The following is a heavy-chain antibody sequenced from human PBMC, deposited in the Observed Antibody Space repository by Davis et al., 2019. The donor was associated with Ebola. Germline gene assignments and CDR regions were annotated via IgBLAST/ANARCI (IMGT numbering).Heavy chain of an antibody. V-gene: IGHV3-33*01. CDR1: GFTFSSYG. D-gene: IGHD1/OR15-1a*01. J-gene: IGHJ6*04. Sequence: GESLKISCAASGFTFSSYGMHWVRQAPGKGLEWVAVIWYDGSNKYYADSVKGRFTISRDNSKNTVFLQVSSLRPADTAVYYCARNNDYYYQYGMDVWGKGATVTVSS. CDR2: IWYDGSNK. CDR3: ARNNDYYYQYGMDV.